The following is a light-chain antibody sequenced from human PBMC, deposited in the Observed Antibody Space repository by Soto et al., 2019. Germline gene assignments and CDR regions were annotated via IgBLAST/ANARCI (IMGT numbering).Light chain of an antibody. CDR1: SGPSSYT. Sequence: QSVLAQSPSASASLGASVKLTCTLTSGPSSYTIAWHQQQPGRGPRYLMKINSDGSHMKGDGIPARFSGSSSESERHLTISNGQSEDEADYYCQTWDSAIRVFGGGTKLTVL. CDR2: INSDGSH. J-gene: IGLJ2*01. V-gene: IGLV4-69*01. CDR3: QTWDSAIRV.